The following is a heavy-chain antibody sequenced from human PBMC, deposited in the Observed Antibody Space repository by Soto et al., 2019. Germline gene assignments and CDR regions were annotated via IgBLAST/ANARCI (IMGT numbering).Heavy chain of an antibody. CDR3: AKDIVAYRLNSYCSGGSCYELGYYYYGMDV. CDR1: GFTFSSYG. J-gene: IGHJ6*02. CDR2: ISYDGSNK. Sequence: GGSLRLSCAASGFTFSSYGMHWVRQAPGKGLEWVAVISYDGSNKYYADSVKGRFTISRDNSKNTLYLQMNSLRAEDTAVYYCAKDIVAYRLNSYCSGGSCYELGYYYYGMDVWGQGTTVTVSS. V-gene: IGHV3-30*18. D-gene: IGHD2-15*01.